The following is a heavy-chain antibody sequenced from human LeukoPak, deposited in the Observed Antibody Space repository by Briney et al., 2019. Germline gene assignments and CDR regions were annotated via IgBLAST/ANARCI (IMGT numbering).Heavy chain of an antibody. CDR1: GGTFSSYA. CDR3: ARDPRMYYYDSSGYYFSPWFDP. D-gene: IGHD3-22*01. CDR2: IIPIFGTA. J-gene: IGHJ5*02. Sequence: SVKVSCKASGGTFSSYAISWVRQAPGQGLEWMGGIIPIFGTANYAQKFQGRVTITTDESTSTAYMELSSLRSEDTAVYYCARDPRMYYYDSSGYYFSPWFDPWGQGTLVTVSS. V-gene: IGHV1-69*05.